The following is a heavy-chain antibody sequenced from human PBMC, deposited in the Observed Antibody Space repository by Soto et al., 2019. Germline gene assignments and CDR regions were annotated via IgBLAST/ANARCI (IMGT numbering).Heavy chain of an antibody. D-gene: IGHD2-15*01. J-gene: IGHJ4*02. CDR1: GLTFISSA. CDR3: ATDQGGIVVDY. CDR2: ISYDGSNK. V-gene: IGHV3-30*03. Sequence: SLILSFASSGLTFISSAMHWVREAPGKGLECVAVISYDGSNKYYADYVKGRFTISRDNSKNTLYLQMNSLRAEDTAVYYCATDQGGIVVDYWGQGT.